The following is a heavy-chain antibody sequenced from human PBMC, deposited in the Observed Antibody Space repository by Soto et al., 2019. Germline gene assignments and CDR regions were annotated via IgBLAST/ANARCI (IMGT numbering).Heavy chain of an antibody. V-gene: IGHV4-59*08. J-gene: IGHJ4*02. CDR3: AGLHPGDY. Sequence: SETLSLTCTISSDSIIANKWSWIRQPPGKGLEWIGYIYSSGSTNYNPSLKSRVTMSVDTSKNQFSLKLSSVTAADTAVYYCAGLHPGDYWGQGTLVTVSS. CDR1: SDSIIANK. CDR2: IYSSGST.